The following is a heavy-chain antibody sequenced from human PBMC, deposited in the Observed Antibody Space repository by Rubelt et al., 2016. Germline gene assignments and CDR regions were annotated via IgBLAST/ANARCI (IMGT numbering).Heavy chain of an antibody. D-gene: IGHD4-11*01. V-gene: IGHV3-7*02. CDR2: IKQDGIEK. CDR1: GFTFSSYW. J-gene: IGHJ3*02. Sequence: EVQLVESGGGLVQPGGSLRLSCAASGFTFSSYWMSWVRQAPGKGLEWVANIKQDGIEKYYVDSVRGRFTISRDNSKNTLYLQMNSLRAEDTAVYYCARAGVTTADAFDIWGQGTMVTVSS. CDR3: ARAGVTTADAFDI.